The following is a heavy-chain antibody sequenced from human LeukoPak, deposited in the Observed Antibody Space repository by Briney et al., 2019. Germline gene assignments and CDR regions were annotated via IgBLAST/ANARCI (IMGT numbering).Heavy chain of an antibody. CDR2: IYPGDSDT. Sequence: GESLKISCKGSGYSFTSYWIGWVRQMPGKGLEWMGTIYPGDSDTRYSPSFQGQVTISADKSISTAYLQWSSLKASDTAMYYCARRIAAAGTGNFNYYYGMDVWGQGTTVTVSS. CDR1: GYSFTSYW. V-gene: IGHV5-51*01. D-gene: IGHD6-13*01. J-gene: IGHJ6*02. CDR3: ARRIAAAGTGNFNYYYGMDV.